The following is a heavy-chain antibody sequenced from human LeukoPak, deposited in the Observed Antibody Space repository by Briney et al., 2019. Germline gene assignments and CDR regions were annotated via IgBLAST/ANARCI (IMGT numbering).Heavy chain of an antibody. Sequence: SETLSLTCAVYGGSFSGYYWSWIRQPPGKGLEWIGEINHSGSTNYNPSLKSRVTISVDTSKNQFSLKLSSVTAADTAVYYCARDRAYCSSTSCSSGYHDAFDIWGQGTMVTVSS. CDR2: INHSGST. CDR3: ARDRAYCSSTSCSSGYHDAFDI. J-gene: IGHJ3*02. D-gene: IGHD2-2*01. CDR1: GGSFSGYY. V-gene: IGHV4-34*01.